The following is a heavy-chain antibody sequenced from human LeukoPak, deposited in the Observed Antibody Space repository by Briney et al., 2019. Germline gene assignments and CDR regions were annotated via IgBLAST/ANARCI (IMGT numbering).Heavy chain of an antibody. V-gene: IGHV3-7*01. CDR2: IKQDGSEK. CDR3: TRGFWGWEVDY. D-gene: IGHD3-3*01. Sequence: GGSLRLSCAASGFTFSIYWMTWVRQTPGTGLEWVANIKQDGSEKYYVDSVKGRFTISRDNAKNTLYLQMGSLRAEDTAVYYCTRGFWGWEVDYWGQGTLVTVSS. CDR1: GFTFSIYW. J-gene: IGHJ4*02.